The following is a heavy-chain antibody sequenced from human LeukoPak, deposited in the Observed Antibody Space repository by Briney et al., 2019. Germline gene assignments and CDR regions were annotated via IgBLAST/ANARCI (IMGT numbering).Heavy chain of an antibody. CDR3: ARGPFPYYYGSGSFEL. CDR1: GGSLSTYY. D-gene: IGHD3-10*01. J-gene: IGHJ4*02. Sequence: SETLSLTCTVSGGSLSTYYWSWLRRPPGKGLEWVGYVYFTGSPKYNPSLKTRVTISQDMSKNQFFLNLRSVTAADTAVYYCARGPFPYYYGSGSFELWGQGALVTVSS. V-gene: IGHV4-59*12. CDR2: VYFTGSP.